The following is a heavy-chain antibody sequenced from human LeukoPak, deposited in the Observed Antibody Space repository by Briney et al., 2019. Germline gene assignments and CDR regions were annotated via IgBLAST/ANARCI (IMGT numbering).Heavy chain of an antibody. Sequence: SQTLSLTCTVSGGSISSGGYYWSWIRQHPGKGLEWIGYVYYSGSTYYNPSLKSRVTISVGTSKKQFSLTLSSVTAADTAVYYCARDLAIKGYCSSTSCPEDYYGMDGWGQGTTVTVSS. CDR3: ARDLAIKGYCSSTSCPEDYYGMDG. CDR2: VYYSGST. D-gene: IGHD2-2*01. V-gene: IGHV4-31*03. J-gene: IGHJ6*02. CDR1: GGSISSGGYY.